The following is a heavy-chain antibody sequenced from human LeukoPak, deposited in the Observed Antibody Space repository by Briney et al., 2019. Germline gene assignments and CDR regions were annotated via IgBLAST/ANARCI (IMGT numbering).Heavy chain of an antibody. CDR3: ARVSGLRSHPFDI. D-gene: IGHD4-17*01. CDR2: IYTSGST. J-gene: IGHJ3*02. CDR1: GGSISSGSYY. Sequence: SETLSLTCTVSGGSISSGSYYWSWIRQPAGKGLEWIGRIYTSGSTNYNPSLKSRVTISVDTSKNQFSLKLSSVTAADTAVYYCARVSGLRSHPFDIWGQGTMVTVSS. V-gene: IGHV4-61*02.